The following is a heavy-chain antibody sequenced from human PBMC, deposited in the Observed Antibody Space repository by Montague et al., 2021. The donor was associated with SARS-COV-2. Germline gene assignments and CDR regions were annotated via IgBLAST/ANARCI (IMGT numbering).Heavy chain of an antibody. CDR3: ARTSQEILTGLGYFDL. D-gene: IGHD3-9*01. CDR1: GDSVSRNSAA. Sequence: CAISGDSVSRNSAAWNWIRQSPSKGLEWLGRTYYRSKWYNDYAVSVKSRITINPDTSKNQISLQLNSVTAADTAVYYCARTSQEILTGLGYFDLWGRGTLVIVST. CDR2: TYYRSKWYN. J-gene: IGHJ2*01. V-gene: IGHV6-1*01.